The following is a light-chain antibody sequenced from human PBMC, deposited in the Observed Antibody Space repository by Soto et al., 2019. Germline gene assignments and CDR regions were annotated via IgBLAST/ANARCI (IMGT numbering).Light chain of an antibody. CDR1: KIGTKS. CDR2: DDT. V-gene: IGLV3-21*02. Sequence: SYELTQPPSVSVAPGQTATFTCGGDKIGTKSVHWHQQKPGQPPVLVVYDDTDRPSGIPERFSGSKSGNTVTLTISRVEAGDEADYYCQVCDRTTDFVVFGGGTK. J-gene: IGLJ2*01. CDR3: QVCDRTTDFVV.